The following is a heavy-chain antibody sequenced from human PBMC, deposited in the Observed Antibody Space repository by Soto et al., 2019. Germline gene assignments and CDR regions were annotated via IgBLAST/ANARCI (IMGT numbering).Heavy chain of an antibody. CDR2: IFSNDEK. D-gene: IGHD3-16*02. CDR3: ARIQDYVWGSYPYDV. CDR1: GFSLNDARVG. V-gene: IGHV2-26*01. J-gene: IGHJ4*02. Sequence: SGPTLVNPTETLTLTCTVSGFSLNDARVGVSWIRQPPGRALEWLAHIFSNDEKSYSTSLYNRLTISKDTSKSQVVLTTTNMGPVDTATYFCARIQDYVWGSYPYDVWGQGSLVTVSS.